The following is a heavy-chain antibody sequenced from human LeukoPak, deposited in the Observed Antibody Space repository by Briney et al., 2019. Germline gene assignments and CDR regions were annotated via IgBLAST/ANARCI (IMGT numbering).Heavy chain of an antibody. Sequence: PGGSLRLSCAPSGYTFSSYWMSWVRQAPGKGLGRVANIKQDGCEKYYVHSVKGRFTISRDNAKNSLYLQMNSLRAEDTALYYFARELSYCLQGGFDYWGQGTLVTVSS. CDR2: IKQDGCEK. CDR1: GYTFSSYW. D-gene: IGHD5-18*01. CDR3: ARELSYCLQGGFDY. V-gene: IGHV3-7*01. J-gene: IGHJ4*02.